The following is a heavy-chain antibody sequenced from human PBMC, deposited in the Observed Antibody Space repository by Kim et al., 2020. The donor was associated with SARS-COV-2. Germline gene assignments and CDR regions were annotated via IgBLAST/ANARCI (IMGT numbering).Heavy chain of an antibody. CDR3: ARVTGDSSGPDEYNWFDP. Sequence: KGRFTISRDNAKNSLYLQMNSLRDEDTAVYYCARVTGDSSGPDEYNWFDPWGQGTLVTVSS. D-gene: IGHD6-19*01. V-gene: IGHV3-48*02. J-gene: IGHJ5*02.